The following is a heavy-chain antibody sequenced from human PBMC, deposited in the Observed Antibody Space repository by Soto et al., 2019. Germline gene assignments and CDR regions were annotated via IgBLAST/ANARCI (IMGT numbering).Heavy chain of an antibody. CDR3: SLVGVECRHPFDL. Sequence: GASVKVACKASGYTFTSEGISWVGQAPGQGLEWMGWISAYNGNTNYAQKLQGRVTMTTDTSTSTAYMELRSLRSDDTAVYYCSLVGVECRHPFDLSGPRPLVTVS. CDR2: ISAYNGNT. J-gene: IGHJ3*01. V-gene: IGHV1-18*01. D-gene: IGHD2-2*01. CDR1: GYTFTSEG.